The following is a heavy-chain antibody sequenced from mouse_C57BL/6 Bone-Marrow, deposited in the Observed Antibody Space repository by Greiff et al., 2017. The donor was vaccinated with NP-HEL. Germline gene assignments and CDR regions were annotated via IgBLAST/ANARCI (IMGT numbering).Heavy chain of an antibody. D-gene: IGHD1-1*01. J-gene: IGHJ4*01. V-gene: IGHV14-4*01. CDR3: TTGGSGPYAMDY. CDR2: IDPENGDT. Sequence: VQLQQSGAELVRPGASVKLSCTVSGFNITDDYMHWVKQRPEQGLEWIGWIDPENGDTEYASKFQGKATITADTSSNTAYLQLSSLTSEDTAVYYCTTGGSGPYAMDYWGQGTSVTVTS. CDR1: GFNITDDY.